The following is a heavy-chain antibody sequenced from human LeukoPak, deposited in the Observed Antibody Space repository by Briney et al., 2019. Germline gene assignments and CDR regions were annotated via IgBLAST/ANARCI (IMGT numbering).Heavy chain of an antibody. CDR1: GFTFSDNY. D-gene: IGHD6-13*01. V-gene: IGHV3-11*04. Sequence: KTGGSLRLSCAASGFTFSDNYMTWVRQAPGKGLEWLSYISGNGGVIQYADSVKGRFTISRDNAKNSLYLQMNSLRAGDTAVYYCARAAYSSTWYSRYFDLWGRGTLVTVSS. CDR2: ISGNGGVI. J-gene: IGHJ2*01. CDR3: ARAAYSSTWYSRYFDL.